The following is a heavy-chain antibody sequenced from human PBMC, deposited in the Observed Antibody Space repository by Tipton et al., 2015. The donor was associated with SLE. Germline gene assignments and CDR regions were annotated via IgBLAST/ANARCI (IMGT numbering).Heavy chain of an antibody. CDR2: IDPSDSYT. Sequence: QSGPEVKKPGESLRISCKGSGYSFTSYWISWVRQMPGKGLEWMGRIDPSDSYTNYSPSFQGHVTISADKSISTAYLQWSSLKASDTAMYYCARLSRVAVADNAFDIWGQGTMVTVSS. CDR3: ARLSRVAVADNAFDI. J-gene: IGHJ3*02. V-gene: IGHV5-10-1*01. CDR1: GYSFTSYW. D-gene: IGHD6-19*01.